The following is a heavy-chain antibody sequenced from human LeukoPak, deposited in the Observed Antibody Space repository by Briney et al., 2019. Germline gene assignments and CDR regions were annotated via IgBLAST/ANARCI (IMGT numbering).Heavy chain of an antibody. V-gene: IGHV4-39*07. D-gene: IGHD2-8*01. CDR1: GGSISSSNYY. CDR2: IYYSEST. CDR3: AREGLPTNVNFDYYYYMDV. J-gene: IGHJ6*03. Sequence: SETLTLTCTVSGGSISSSNYYWVRHRPPPGQGLVWNGRIYYSESTYYNPSLKSRVTISVDPSKNQFSLKLSSVTAADTAVYYCAREGLPTNVNFDYYYYMDVWGKGTTVTVSS.